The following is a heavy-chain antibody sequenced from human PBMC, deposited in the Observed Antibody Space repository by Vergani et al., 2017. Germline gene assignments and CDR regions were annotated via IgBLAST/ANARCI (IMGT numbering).Heavy chain of an antibody. J-gene: IGHJ4*02. CDR1: GFTFSSYS. CDR3: ASPLAGYSSSLVY. Sequence: EVQLVESGGGLVQPGGSLRLSCAASGFTFSSYSMNWVRQAPGKGLEWVSYISSSSSTIYYADSVKGRFTISRDNAKNSLYLQMNSLRAEDTAVYYCASPLAGYSSSLVYWGQGTLVTVSS. D-gene: IGHD6-13*01. V-gene: IGHV3-48*04. CDR2: ISSSSSTI.